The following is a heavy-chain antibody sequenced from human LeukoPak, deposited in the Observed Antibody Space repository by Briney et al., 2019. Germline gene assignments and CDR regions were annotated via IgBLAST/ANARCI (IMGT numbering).Heavy chain of an antibody. J-gene: IGHJ3*02. D-gene: IGHD3-9*01. CDR2: IYYSGST. CDR1: GGSISSYY. Sequence: PSETLSLTCTVSGGSISSYYWSWIRQPPGKGLEWIGYIYYSGSTNYNPSLKSRVTISVDTSKNQFSLKLSSVTAADTAVYYCARENYHVLTGYYNRGTFDIWGQGTMVTVSS. CDR3: ARENYHVLTGYYNRGTFDI. V-gene: IGHV4-59*12.